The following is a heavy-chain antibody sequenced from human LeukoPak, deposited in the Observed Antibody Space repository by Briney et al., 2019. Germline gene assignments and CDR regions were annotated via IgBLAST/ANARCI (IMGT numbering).Heavy chain of an antibody. Sequence: ASVKVSCKVSGYTLTELSMHWVRQAPGKGLEWMGGSDPEDGETIYAQKFQGRVTMTRDTSTTTVYMELSSLKSEDTAVYYCARWTGTTGLDYWGQGTLVTVSS. J-gene: IGHJ4*02. D-gene: IGHD1-1*01. CDR3: ARWTGTTGLDY. V-gene: IGHV1-24*01. CDR1: GYTLTELS. CDR2: SDPEDGET.